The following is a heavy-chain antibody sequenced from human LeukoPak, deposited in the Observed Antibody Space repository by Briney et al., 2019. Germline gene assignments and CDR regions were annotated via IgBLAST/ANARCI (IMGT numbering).Heavy chain of an antibody. CDR3: AKDLDYGGNFHFDY. CDR2: ISGSGGST. CDR1: GFTFSSYA. D-gene: IGHD4-23*01. V-gene: IGHV3-23*01. Sequence: GGSLRLSCAASGFTFSSYAMSWVRQAPGKGLELVSAISGSGGSTYYADSVKGRFTISRDNSKNTLYLQMNSLRAEDTAVYYCAKDLDYGGNFHFDYWGQGTLVTVSS. J-gene: IGHJ4*02.